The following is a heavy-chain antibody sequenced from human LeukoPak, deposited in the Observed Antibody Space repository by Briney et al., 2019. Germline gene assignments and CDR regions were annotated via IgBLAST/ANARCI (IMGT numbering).Heavy chain of an antibody. J-gene: IGHJ4*02. V-gene: IGHV1-2*02. CDR1: GYTFTGYY. D-gene: IGHD3-9*01. CDR3: ARDPWSWILTGLADY. CDR2: INPNSGGT. Sequence: ASVKVSCKASGYTFTGYYMHWVRQAPGQGLEWMGWINPNSGGTNYAQKFQGRVTMTRDTSISTAYMELSRLRSDDTAVYYCARDPWSWILTGLADYWGQGTLVTVSS.